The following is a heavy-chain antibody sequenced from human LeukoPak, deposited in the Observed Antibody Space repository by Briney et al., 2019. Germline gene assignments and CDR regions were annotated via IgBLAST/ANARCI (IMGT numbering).Heavy chain of an antibody. D-gene: IGHD2-8*01. CDR2: VSYTGST. CDR1: GGSISSYY. Sequence: SETLSLTCTVSGGSISSYYWSWIRQPPGKGLEWIGYVSYTGSTNYNPSLKSRVTISIDTSKNQFSLKLSSVTAADTAVYYCARDKANGVLDAFDIWGQGTMVTVSS. J-gene: IGHJ3*02. V-gene: IGHV4-59*12. CDR3: ARDKANGVLDAFDI.